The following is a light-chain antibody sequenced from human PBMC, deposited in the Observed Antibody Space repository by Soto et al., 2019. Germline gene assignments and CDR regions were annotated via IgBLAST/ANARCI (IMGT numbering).Light chain of an antibody. J-gene: IGLJ2*01. V-gene: IGLV1-47*02. CDR2: SNN. CDR1: SSNIGSNY. Sequence: QSVLTQPPSASGTPGQRVTISCSGSSSNIGSNYVYWYQQLPGTAPKLLIYSNNQRSSGVPDRFSGSKSGTSASLAISGLRSEDEADYYCGAWDDSLSGPAFGGGTKLTVL. CDR3: GAWDDSLSGPA.